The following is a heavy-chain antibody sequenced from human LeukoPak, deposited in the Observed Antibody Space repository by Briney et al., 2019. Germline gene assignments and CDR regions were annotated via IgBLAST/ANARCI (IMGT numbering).Heavy chain of an antibody. J-gene: IGHJ4*02. Sequence: GGSLRLPCAASGFTFSSYAMSWVRQAPGKGLVWVSRINSDGSSTSYADSVKGRFTISRDNAKNTLYLQMNSLRAEDTAVYYCARGDAVRYYDSSGYYSQMYYFDYWGQGTLVTVSS. CDR2: INSDGSST. CDR1: GFTFSSYA. D-gene: IGHD3-22*01. CDR3: ARGDAVRYYDSSGYYSQMYYFDY. V-gene: IGHV3-74*01.